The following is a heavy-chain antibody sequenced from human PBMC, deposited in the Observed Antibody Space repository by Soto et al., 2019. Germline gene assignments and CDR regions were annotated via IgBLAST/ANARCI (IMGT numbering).Heavy chain of an antibody. CDR1: GGSFSGYY. J-gene: IGHJ6*02. V-gene: IGHV4-34*01. Sequence: LTCAVYGGSFSGYYWSWIRQPPGKGLEWIGEINHSGSTNYNPSLKSRVTISVDTSKNQFSLKLSSVTAADTAVYYCARGMRGGAPIVLRPPGGMGVWGQGTTVTVSS. CDR2: INHSGST. CDR3: ARGMRGGAPIVLRPPGGMGV. D-gene: IGHD2-8*01.